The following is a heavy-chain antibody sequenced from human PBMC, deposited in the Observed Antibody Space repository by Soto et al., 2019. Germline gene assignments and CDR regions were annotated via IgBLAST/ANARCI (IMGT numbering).Heavy chain of an antibody. Sequence: PSETLSLTCTVSGGSISSYYWSWIRQPAGKGLEWIGRIYTSGSTNYNPSLKSRVTMSVDTSKNQFSLKLSSVTAADTAVYYCARDVYYDFWSGYYHRGWYFDLWGRGTPVPVYS. CDR2: IYTSGST. D-gene: IGHD3-3*01. CDR1: GGSISSYY. V-gene: IGHV4-4*07. CDR3: ARDVYYDFWSGYYHRGWYFDL. J-gene: IGHJ2*01.